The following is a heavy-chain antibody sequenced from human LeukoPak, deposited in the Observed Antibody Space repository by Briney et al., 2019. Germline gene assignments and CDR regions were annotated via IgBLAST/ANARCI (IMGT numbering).Heavy chain of an antibody. CDR2: IYTSGST. V-gene: IGHV4-4*07. Sequence: KASETLSLTCTVSGVSISDYYWSWIRQPAGKGLERIGRIYTSGSTNYNPSLKSRVTMSVDTSKNQFSLKLSSLTAADTAMYYCARHRIAATGSQYYFDYWGQGTLVTVSS. J-gene: IGHJ4*02. D-gene: IGHD6-13*01. CDR1: GVSISDYY. CDR3: ARHRIAATGSQYYFDY.